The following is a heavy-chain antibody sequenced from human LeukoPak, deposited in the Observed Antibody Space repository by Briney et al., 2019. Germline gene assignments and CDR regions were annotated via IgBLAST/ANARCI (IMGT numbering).Heavy chain of an antibody. J-gene: IGHJ6*03. V-gene: IGHV3-30*02. CDR1: GFTFSSYG. CDR3: AKDHSSSWYNYYYYYMDV. CDR2: IRYDGSNR. D-gene: IGHD6-13*01. Sequence: GGSLRLSCAASGFTFSSYGMHWVRQAPGKGLEWVACIRYDGSNRYYADSVKGRFTISRDNSKNTLYLQMNSLRAEDTAVYYCAKDHSSSWYNYYYYYMDVWGKGTTVTVSS.